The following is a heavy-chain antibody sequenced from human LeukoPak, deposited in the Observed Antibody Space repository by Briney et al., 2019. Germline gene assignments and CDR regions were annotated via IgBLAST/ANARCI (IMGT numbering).Heavy chain of an antibody. CDR1: GGSISSGGYY. D-gene: IGHD4-17*01. V-gene: IGHV4-31*03. CDR2: IYYSGST. J-gene: IGHJ5*02. CDR3: ATHGDYGKNWFDP. Sequence: SETLSLTCTVSGGSISSGGYYWSWIRQHPGKGLEWIGYIYYSGSTYYNPSLKSRVTISVDTSKNQFSLKPSSVTAADTAVYYCATHGDYGKNWFDPWGQGTLVTVSS.